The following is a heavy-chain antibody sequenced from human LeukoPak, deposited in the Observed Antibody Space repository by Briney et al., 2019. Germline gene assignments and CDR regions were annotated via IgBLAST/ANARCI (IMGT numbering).Heavy chain of an antibody. Sequence: GRSLRLSCAASGFTFDDYAMHWVRQAPGKGLEWVSGISWNSGSIGYADSVKGRFTISRDNSKNTLYLQMNSLRAEDTAVYYCARGHPSGYYDYWGQGTLVTVSS. D-gene: IGHD3-22*01. V-gene: IGHV3-9*01. CDR3: ARGHPSGYYDY. CDR1: GFTFDDYA. CDR2: ISWNSGSI. J-gene: IGHJ4*02.